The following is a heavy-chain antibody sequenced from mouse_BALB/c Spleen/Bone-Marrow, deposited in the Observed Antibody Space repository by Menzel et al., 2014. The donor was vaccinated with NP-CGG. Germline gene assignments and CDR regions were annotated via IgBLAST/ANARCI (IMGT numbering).Heavy chain of an antibody. V-gene: IGHV1S81*02. J-gene: IGHJ1*01. CDR2: INPSNGRI. CDR3: ARKYYGSSYVWYFDA. Sequence: QVQLQQSGAELVKPGASVKLSCKASGYTFTSYWMQWVKQRPGQSLEWIGEINPSNGRINYNEKFKSKATLTVDKSSSTAYMQLSSLTSEDSAVYYCARKYYGSSYVWYFDAWGAGTTVTVSS. D-gene: IGHD1-1*01. CDR1: GYTFTSYW.